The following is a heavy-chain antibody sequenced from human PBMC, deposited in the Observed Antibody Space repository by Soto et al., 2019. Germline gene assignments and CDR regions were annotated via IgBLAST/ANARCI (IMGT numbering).Heavy chain of an antibody. V-gene: IGHV3-72*01. D-gene: IGHD1-26*01. Sequence: PGGSLRLSCAASGFTFNDHYVAWVRQAPGKGLEWVGRSRDKGHSYTTEYAASVKGRFTVSRDDSKNSLYLQMNSLKTEDTAVYYCAKLGGSYFDYWGQGTLVTVSS. CDR2: SRDKGHSYTT. J-gene: IGHJ4*02. CDR3: AKLGGSYFDY. CDR1: GFTFNDHY.